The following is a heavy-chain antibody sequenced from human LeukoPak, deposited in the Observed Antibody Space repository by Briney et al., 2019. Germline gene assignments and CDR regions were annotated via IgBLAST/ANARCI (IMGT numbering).Heavy chain of an antibody. Sequence: GGSLRLSCAASGFTVSNNDMSWVRQAPGKGLKWVSVIYSGGSTYYADSVKGRFTISRHNSKNTLYLQMNSLRAEDTAVYYCARVADIVATNYYYGMDVWGQGTTVTVSS. CDR2: IYSGGST. CDR1: GFTVSNND. V-gene: IGHV3-53*04. J-gene: IGHJ6*02. CDR3: ARVADIVATNYYYGMDV. D-gene: IGHD5-12*01.